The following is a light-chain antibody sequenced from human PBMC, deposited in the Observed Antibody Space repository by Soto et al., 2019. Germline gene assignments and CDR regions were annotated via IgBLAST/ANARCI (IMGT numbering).Light chain of an antibody. CDR1: PSVSNS. V-gene: IGKV3-11*01. CDR2: DAF. J-gene: IGKJ4*01. CDR3: QQRNWRTPVT. Sequence: ESVLTQSPSTLSLSPGERATLSCRASPSVSNSLAWYQHKPGQAPRLLIYDAFNRATGVPTRFSGSGSGTEVSITTSSLVPADYAVYYCQQRNWRTPVTFGGGTRVEIK.